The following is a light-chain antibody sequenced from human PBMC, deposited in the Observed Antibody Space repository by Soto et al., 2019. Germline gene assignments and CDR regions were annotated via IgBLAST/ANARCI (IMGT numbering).Light chain of an antibody. CDR1: QGISNY. J-gene: IGKJ2*01. CDR2: AAS. V-gene: IGKV1-27*01. CDR3: QKYNSAPMYT. Sequence: DIQMTQSPSSLSASVGDRVTITCRASQGISNYLAWYQQKPGKVPKLLIYAASTLQSGVPSRFSGSGSGTDFPLTISSLQPEDVATYYCQKYNSAPMYTFGQGTQREIK.